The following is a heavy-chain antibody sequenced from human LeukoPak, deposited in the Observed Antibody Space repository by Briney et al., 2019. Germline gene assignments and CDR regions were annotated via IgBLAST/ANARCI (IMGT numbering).Heavy chain of an antibody. D-gene: IGHD3-10*01. CDR3: ARNGKWFGGGERFDP. Sequence: GGSLRLSCAASGFSVSSYWMSWVRQAPGKGLEWVANIKQDGSEKYYVDSVKGRFTNSRDKAKNPRYLQMNSLRAEDTAVYYCARNGKWFGGGERFDPWGQGTLVTVSS. V-gene: IGHV3-7*01. J-gene: IGHJ5*02. CDR2: IKQDGSEK. CDR1: GFSVSSYW.